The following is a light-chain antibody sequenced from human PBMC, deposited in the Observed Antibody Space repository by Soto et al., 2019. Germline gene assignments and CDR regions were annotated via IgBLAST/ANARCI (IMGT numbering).Light chain of an antibody. Sequence: QSALTQPRSVSGSPGQSVTISCTGTSSDVGGYAYVSWYQHHPGRAPKLMIYDVNKRPSGVPDRFSGSRSGNTASLTISGLQVEDEADYYCCSYASSDSYVFGTGTKLTVL. V-gene: IGLV2-11*01. CDR2: DVN. J-gene: IGLJ1*01. CDR1: SSDVGGYAY. CDR3: CSYASSDSYV.